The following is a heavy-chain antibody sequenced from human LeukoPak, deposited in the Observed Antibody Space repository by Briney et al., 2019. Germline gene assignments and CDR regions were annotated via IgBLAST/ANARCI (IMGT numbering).Heavy chain of an antibody. CDR2: IIAYNDNT. J-gene: IGHJ3*02. CDR1: GYTFTSNG. CDR3: ARAITGWGSRVGELTYDAFDI. D-gene: IGHD3-16*02. V-gene: IGHV1-18*04. Sequence: ASSKVSCKASGYTFTSNGISWVRHAPGQRLEWRIWIIAYNDNTTYSQKLQRSVTMTTDTSTSTASMELRSLRSDATAVYSSARAITGWGSRVGELTYDAFDIWGQGTMVTVSS.